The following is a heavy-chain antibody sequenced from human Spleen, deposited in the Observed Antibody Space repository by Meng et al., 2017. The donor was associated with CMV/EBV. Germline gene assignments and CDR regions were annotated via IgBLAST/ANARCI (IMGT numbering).Heavy chain of an antibody. V-gene: IGHV4-39*01. CDR2: LYYTGST. CDR3: VRLNWNDGGWFDP. Sequence: CFVSGDSISSSSHYWGWIRQPPGKGLEWIGSLYYTGSTYYNPSLKSRVTISGDTSRNQFFLKVKSVTASDTAVYYCVRLNWNDGGWFDPWGQGTLVTVS. CDR1: GDSISSSSHY. J-gene: IGHJ5*02. D-gene: IGHD1-1*01.